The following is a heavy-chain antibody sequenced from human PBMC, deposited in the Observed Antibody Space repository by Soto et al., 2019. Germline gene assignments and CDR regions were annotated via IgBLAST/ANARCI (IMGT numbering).Heavy chain of an antibody. CDR1: GFTFSSYS. D-gene: IGHD3-16*02. V-gene: IGHV3-21*01. CDR2: ISSSSSYI. Sequence: PGGSLRLSCAASGFTFSSYSMNWVRQAPGKGLEWVSSISSSSSYIYYADSVKGRFTISRDNAKNSLYLQMNSLRAEDTAVYYCARAVPSRYPFDYWGQGTLVTLSS. J-gene: IGHJ4*02. CDR3: ARAVPSRYPFDY.